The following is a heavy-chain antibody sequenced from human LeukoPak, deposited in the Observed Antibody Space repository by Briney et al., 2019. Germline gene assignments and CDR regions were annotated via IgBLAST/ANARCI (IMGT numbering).Heavy chain of an antibody. CDR1: GGSVSSGSYY. Sequence: SETLSLTCTVSGGSVSSGSYYWSWIRQPPGKGLEWIGYIYYSGSTNYNPSLKSRVTISVDKSKNQFSLKLSSVTAADTAVYYCARGRGATRDDAFDIWGQGTMVTVSS. V-gene: IGHV4-61*01. D-gene: IGHD1-26*01. CDR2: IYYSGST. J-gene: IGHJ3*02. CDR3: ARGRGATRDDAFDI.